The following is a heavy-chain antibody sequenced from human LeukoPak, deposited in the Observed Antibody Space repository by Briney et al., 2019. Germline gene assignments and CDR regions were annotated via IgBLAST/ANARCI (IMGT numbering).Heavy chain of an antibody. CDR1: GFTFSTYG. D-gene: IGHD3-9*01. CDR2: IWYDGSKE. J-gene: IGHJ4*02. CDR3: AREYYDILTGNWQGYFDN. Sequence: GGSLRLSCAASGFTFSTYGMHWVRQAPGKGLEWVAVIWYDGSKEYYADSVKGRLTVSRDNSKNTLYLQLNSVRAEDTAVYYCAREYYDILTGNWQGYFDNWGQGTLVTVSS. V-gene: IGHV3-33*01.